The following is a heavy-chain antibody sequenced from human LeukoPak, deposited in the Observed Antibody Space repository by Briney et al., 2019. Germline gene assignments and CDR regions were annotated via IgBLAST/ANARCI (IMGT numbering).Heavy chain of an antibody. Sequence: PGGSLRLSCAASEFTLSSHAMNWVRQAPGKGLEWVSTISGNSGGSTYYADSVKGRFTISRDNSKNTLFLQLNSLRAEDTAVYYCAKTKGIAVTGAPRDLDYWGQGTLVTVSS. V-gene: IGHV3-23*01. J-gene: IGHJ4*02. CDR1: EFTLSSHA. CDR3: AKTKGIAVTGAPRDLDY. CDR2: ISGNSGGST. D-gene: IGHD6-19*01.